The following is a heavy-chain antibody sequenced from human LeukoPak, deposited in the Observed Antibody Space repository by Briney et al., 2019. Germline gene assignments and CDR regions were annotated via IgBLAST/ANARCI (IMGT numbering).Heavy chain of an antibody. CDR3: AKVPPDLVSPVVVVAVHFDY. V-gene: IGHV3-48*03. D-gene: IGHD2-15*01. CDR2: ISSSGSTI. Sequence: GGSLRLSCAASGFTFSSYEMNWVRQAPGKGLEWVSYISSSGSTIYYADSVKGRFTISRDNSKNTLYLQMNSLRAEDTAVYYCAKVPPDLVSPVVVVAVHFDYWGQGTLVTVSS. J-gene: IGHJ4*02. CDR1: GFTFSSYE.